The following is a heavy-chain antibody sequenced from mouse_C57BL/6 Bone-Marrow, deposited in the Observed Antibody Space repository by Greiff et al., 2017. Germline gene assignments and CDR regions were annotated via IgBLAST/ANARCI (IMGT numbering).Heavy chain of an antibody. D-gene: IGHD2-3*01. V-gene: IGHV1-64*01. CDR3: ARRDGYPAWFAY. CDR2: NHPNSGST. J-gene: IGHJ3*01. Sequence: VQLQQSGAELVKPGASVKLSCKASGYTFTSYWMHWVKQRPGQGLEWIGMNHPNSGSTNYNEKFKSKATLTVDKSSSTASMQLRSLTSEDSAVYDCARRDGYPAWFAYWGRGTLITVSA. CDR1: GYTFTSYW.